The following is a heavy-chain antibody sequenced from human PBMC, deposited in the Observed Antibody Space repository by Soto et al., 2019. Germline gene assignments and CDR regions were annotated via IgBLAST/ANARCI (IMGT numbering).Heavy chain of an antibody. CDR1: GFTFSSYA. CDR3: AKVWPRTGSYYYYGMDV. CDR2: ISGSGGST. V-gene: IGHV3-23*01. J-gene: IGHJ6*02. D-gene: IGHD3-9*01. Sequence: GGSLRLSCAASGFTFSSYAMSWVRQAPGKGLEWVSAISGSGGSTYYADSVKGRFTISRDNSKNTLYLQMNSLRAEDTAVYYCAKVWPRTGSYYYYGMDVWGQGTTVTVSS.